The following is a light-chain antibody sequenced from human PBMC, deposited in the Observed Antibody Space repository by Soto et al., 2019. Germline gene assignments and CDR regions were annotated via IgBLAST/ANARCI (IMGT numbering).Light chain of an antibody. CDR2: STS. Sequence: EIVLTQSPGTLSLSPGERVTLSCRASQSITTNYVAWYQQKPGQAPRLLIYSTSSRATGIPDRFSGSGSGTDFTLTISRLEPEDFAVYYCQQYGNSPWTFGQGTKV. CDR1: QSITTNY. V-gene: IGKV3-20*01. CDR3: QQYGNSPWT. J-gene: IGKJ1*01.